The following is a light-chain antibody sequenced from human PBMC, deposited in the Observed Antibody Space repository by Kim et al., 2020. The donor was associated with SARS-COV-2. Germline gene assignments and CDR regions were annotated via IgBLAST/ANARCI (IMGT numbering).Light chain of an antibody. Sequence: TVTIACPGSVSNVGLHFVNWSQQIPGTAPKVFIYNDNQRPSGVPDRFSGSRSGTSASLAISGLQSEDEADYYCATWDVTLNGWVFGGGTQLTVL. CDR1: VSNVGLHF. CDR3: ATWDVTLNGWV. V-gene: IGLV1-44*01. J-gene: IGLJ3*02. CDR2: NDN.